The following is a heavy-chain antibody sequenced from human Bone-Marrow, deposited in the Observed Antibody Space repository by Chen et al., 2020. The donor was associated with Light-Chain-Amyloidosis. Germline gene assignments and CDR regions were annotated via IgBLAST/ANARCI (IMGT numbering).Heavy chain of an antibody. CDR1: GFTFNDSW. J-gene: IGHJ4*02. V-gene: IGHV3-74*01. CDR2: IKSDGSAT. D-gene: IGHD2-2*01. CDR3: TRGDCTSTSCFLDF. Sequence: VPLVGSGGGLVPPGGSLRLPCSASGFTFNDSWMDWCRQVPGKGLVWVARIKSDGSATSYADSVKGRFTVSRDNAKNTLYLQMKSLRAEDTAVYYCTRGDCTSTSCFLDFWGQGTLVTVSS.